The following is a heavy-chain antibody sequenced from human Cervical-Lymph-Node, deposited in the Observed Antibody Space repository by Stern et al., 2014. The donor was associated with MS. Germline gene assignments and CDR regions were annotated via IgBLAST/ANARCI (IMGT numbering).Heavy chain of an antibody. D-gene: IGHD1-1*01. J-gene: IGHJ6*01. V-gene: IGHV1-69*06. Sequence: VQLVESGAEVKKPGSSVRVSCKASGDTFTDYAISWVRQAPGQGPEWMGGITPVFISADYAQKFQGRLTITADKSRSTAYMELSSLTSEDTAVYYCAREVGSLAMDVWGQGTTVTVSS. CDR1: GDTFTDYA. CDR2: ITPVFISA. CDR3: AREVGSLAMDV.